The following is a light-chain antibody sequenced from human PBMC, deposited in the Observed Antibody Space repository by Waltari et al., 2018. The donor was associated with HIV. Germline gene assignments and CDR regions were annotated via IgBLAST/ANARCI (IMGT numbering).Light chain of an antibody. CDR3: QQAHSLPWT. V-gene: IGKV1-12*01. CDR1: QAIGSW. Sequence: DIQMTQSPSSVSASVGDRVTITCRASQAIGSWLTWYQQKPGTAPNLVVFATFSLQSGVPARFSGSRSGTNFTLTINTLQSEDFATYFCQQAHSLPWTFGHGTKVEMK. CDR2: ATF. J-gene: IGKJ1*01.